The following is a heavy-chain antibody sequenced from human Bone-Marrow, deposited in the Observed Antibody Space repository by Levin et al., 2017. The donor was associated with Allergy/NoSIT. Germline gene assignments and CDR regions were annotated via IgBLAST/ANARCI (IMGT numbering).Heavy chain of an antibody. CDR3: ARLKYYYDSSGYRDAYFDY. V-gene: IGHV3-53*01. CDR1: GFTVSSNY. J-gene: IGHJ4*02. D-gene: IGHD3-22*01. Sequence: PGGSLRLSCAASGFTVSSNYMSWVRQAPGKGLEWVSVIYSGGSTYYADSAKGRFTISRDNSKNTLYLQMNSLRAEDTAVYYCARLKYYYDSSGYRDAYFDYWGQGTLVTVSS. CDR2: IYSGGST.